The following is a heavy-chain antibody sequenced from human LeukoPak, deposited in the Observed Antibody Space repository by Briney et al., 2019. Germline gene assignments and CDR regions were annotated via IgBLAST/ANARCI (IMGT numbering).Heavy chain of an antibody. J-gene: IGHJ6*03. D-gene: IGHD6-19*01. Sequence: PSETLSLTCAVYGGSFSGYYWSWIRQPPGKGLEWIGEINHSGSTNYNPSLKSRVTISADTSKNQFSLKLSSVTAADTAVYYCARYSSGWLYYYYYYMDVWGKGTTVTVSS. CDR3: ARYSSGWLYYYYYYMDV. CDR2: INHSGST. V-gene: IGHV4-34*01. CDR1: GGSFSGYY.